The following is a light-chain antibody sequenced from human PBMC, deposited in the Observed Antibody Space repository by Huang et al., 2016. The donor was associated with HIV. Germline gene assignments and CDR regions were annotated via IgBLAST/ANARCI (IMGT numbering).Light chain of an antibody. CDR1: QSLLHTDGKTY. J-gene: IGKJ4*01. CDR3: MQGIHPPLT. CDR2: EVA. Sequence: DFVLTQTPLSLSVTPGQPASISCKSGQSLLHTDGKTYLYWFLQKPGQSPQLLIAEVARRFAGVPYRFSGSGSGTDFTLIISRVEAEDVGVYYCMQGIHPPLTFGGGTKVEIK. V-gene: IGKV2-29*02.